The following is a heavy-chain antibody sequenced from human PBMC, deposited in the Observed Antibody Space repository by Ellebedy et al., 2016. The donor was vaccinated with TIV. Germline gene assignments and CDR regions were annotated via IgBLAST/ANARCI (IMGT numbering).Heavy chain of an antibody. D-gene: IGHD3-10*01. V-gene: IGHV1-3*01. Sequence: ASVKVSCKASGYTFTSYAIHWVRQAPGQRPEWMGWINAGRGGTKYSQSFQGRVAITRDTSASTVYMDLSILRFEDTAVYYCARENGNSGTFDYWGQGTLVTLSS. CDR3: ARENGNSGTFDY. J-gene: IGHJ4*02. CDR2: INAGRGGT. CDR1: GYTFTSYA.